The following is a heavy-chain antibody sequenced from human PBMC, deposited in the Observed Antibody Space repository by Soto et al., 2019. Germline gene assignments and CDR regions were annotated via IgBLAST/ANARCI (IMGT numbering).Heavy chain of an antibody. Sequence: QVQLVQSGAEVKKPGASVKVSCKASGYTFPSYGISWVRQAPGQGLEWMGWISAYNGNTNYAQKLQGRVTMTTDTATSTAYMELRSLRSDDTAVYYCAGGRLHLQWHYYYGMDVWGQGTTVTVSS. V-gene: IGHV1-18*01. CDR1: GYTFPSYG. D-gene: IGHD3-16*01. CDR3: AGGRLHLQWHYYYGMDV. CDR2: ISAYNGNT. J-gene: IGHJ6*02.